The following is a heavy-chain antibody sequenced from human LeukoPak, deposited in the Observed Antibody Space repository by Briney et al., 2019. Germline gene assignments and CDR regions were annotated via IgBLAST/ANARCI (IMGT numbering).Heavy chain of an antibody. CDR3: ASSGSYFQADY. CDR1: GYSTSSGYY. D-gene: IGHD3-10*01. V-gene: IGHV4-38-2*02. Sequence: SETLSLTCTVSGYSTSSGYYWGWIRQPPGKGLEWIGSIYHSGSTYYNPSLKSRVTISVDTSKNQFSLKLSSLTAADTAVYYCASSGSYFQADYWGQGTLVTVSS. J-gene: IGHJ4*02. CDR2: IYHSGST.